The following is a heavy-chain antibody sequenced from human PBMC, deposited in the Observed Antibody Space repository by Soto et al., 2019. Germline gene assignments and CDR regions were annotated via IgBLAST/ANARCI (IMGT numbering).Heavy chain of an antibody. CDR2: TYYRSKWYN. Sequence: SQTLSLTXVISGDSVSGTLAAWNWIRQSPSRGLEWLGRTYYRSKWYNDYAVSVKSRITINPDTSKNQFSLQLNSVTPEDTAVYYCARDLLDLGLEADNDSGWFCWGQGTLVTVSS. CDR1: GDSVSGTLAA. J-gene: IGHJ4*02. D-gene: IGHD6-13*01. V-gene: IGHV6-1*01. CDR3: ARDLLDLGLEADNDSGWFC.